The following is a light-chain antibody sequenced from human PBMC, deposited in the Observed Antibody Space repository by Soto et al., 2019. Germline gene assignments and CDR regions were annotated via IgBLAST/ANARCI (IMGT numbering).Light chain of an antibody. J-gene: IGKJ4*01. CDR3: QQSYSTLT. CDR1: QSISSY. CDR2: AAS. V-gene: IGKV1-39*01. Sequence: DIQMTQSPYSLSASVGDRVTITCRASQSISSYLNWYQQKPGKAPKLLIYAASSLQSGVPSGFSGSGSGTDFTLTISSLQPEDFATYYCQQSYSTLTFGGGTKVEIK.